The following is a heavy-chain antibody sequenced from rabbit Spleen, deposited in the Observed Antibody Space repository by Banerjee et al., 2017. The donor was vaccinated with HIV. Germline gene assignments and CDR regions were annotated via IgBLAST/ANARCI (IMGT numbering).Heavy chain of an antibody. Sequence: QEQLEESGGGLVKPEGSLTLTCKASGFSFSSGYDMCWVRQAPGKGLEWIGCISTGDHSTYYASWVNGRFTISRSTSLNTVTLQMTSLTAADTATYFCARGIYYIYPVVNYVDLWGPGTLVTVS. CDR2: ISTGDHST. D-gene: IGHD1-1*01. V-gene: IGHV1S47*01. CDR3: ARGIYYIYPVVNYVDL. CDR1: GFSFSSGYD. J-gene: IGHJ4*01.